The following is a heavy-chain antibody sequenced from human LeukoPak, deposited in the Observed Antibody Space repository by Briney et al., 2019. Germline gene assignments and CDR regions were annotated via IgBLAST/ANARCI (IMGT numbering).Heavy chain of an antibody. CDR2: ISASGAST. V-gene: IGHV3-23*01. CDR3: ARDYIVVVPAVYYYMDA. Sequence: GGSLRLSCAASEFTFSNYGMNWVRQAPGQGLEWVSGISASGASTYYADSVKGRFTISRDNSKNTLYLRMNSLRAEDTAVYYCARDYIVVVPAVYYYMDAWGKGTTVTVSS. CDR1: EFTFSNYG. J-gene: IGHJ6*03. D-gene: IGHD2-2*01.